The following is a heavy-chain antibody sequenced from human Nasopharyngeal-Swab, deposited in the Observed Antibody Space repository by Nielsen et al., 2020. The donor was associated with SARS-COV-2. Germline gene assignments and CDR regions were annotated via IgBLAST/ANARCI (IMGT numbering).Heavy chain of an antibody. CDR1: GYSFTSYW. Sequence: GESLKISCKASGYSFTSYWISWVRQMPGKGLEWMGRIDPSDSYTNYSPSFQGHVTISADKSISTAYLQWSSLKASDTAMYYCARQTGIAAAEDYWGQGTLVTVSS. V-gene: IGHV5-10-1*01. CDR3: ARQTGIAAAEDY. J-gene: IGHJ4*02. D-gene: IGHD6-13*01. CDR2: IDPSDSYT.